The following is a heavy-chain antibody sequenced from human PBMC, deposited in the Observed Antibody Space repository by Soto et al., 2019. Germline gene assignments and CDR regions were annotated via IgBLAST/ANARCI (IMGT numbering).Heavy chain of an antibody. Sequence: QLQLQESGSGLVKPSQTLSLTCVVSGGSISSGGYFWSWIRQPPGKGLEWIGYIYHSGSSYYNPFLKSRVTISVDRSKYQFSLKLRAVTAADTAVYYCARGLGPWGQRTLVTLSS. CDR2: IYHSGSS. J-gene: IGHJ5*02. CDR3: ARGLGP. CDR1: GGSISSGGYF. D-gene: IGHD3-16*01. V-gene: IGHV4-30-2*01.